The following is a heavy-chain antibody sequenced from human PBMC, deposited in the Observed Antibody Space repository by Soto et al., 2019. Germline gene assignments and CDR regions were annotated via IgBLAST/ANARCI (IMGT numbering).Heavy chain of an antibody. D-gene: IGHD3-9*01. CDR3: AGEPISPPTPQSLDY. J-gene: IGHJ4*02. V-gene: IGHV1-2*02. Sequence: GASVKVSCKASGYTFTGYYMHWVRQAPGQGLEWMGWINPNSGGTNYAQKFQGRVTMTRDTSISTAYMELSRLRSDDTAVYYCAGEPISPPTPQSLDYWGQGPLVTVSS. CDR1: GYTFTGYY. CDR2: INPNSGGT.